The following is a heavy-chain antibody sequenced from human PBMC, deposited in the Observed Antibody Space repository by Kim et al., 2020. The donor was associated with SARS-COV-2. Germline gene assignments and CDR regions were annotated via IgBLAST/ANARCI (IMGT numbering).Heavy chain of an antibody. V-gene: IGHV3-30*04. CDR1: GFTFSSYA. J-gene: IGHJ6*02. Sequence: GGSLRLSCAASGFTFSSYAMHWVRQAPGKGLEWVAVISYVGSNKYYADSVKGRFTISRDNSKNTLYLQMNSLRAEDTVVYYCARDRVPSGLYSSSWSYYYCYGMDVWGQGTTVTVSS. CDR2: ISYVGSNK. CDR3: ARDRVPSGLYSSSWSYYYCYGMDV. D-gene: IGHD6-13*01.